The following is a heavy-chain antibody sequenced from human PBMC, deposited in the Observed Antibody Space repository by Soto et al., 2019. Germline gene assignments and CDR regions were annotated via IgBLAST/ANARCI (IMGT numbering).Heavy chain of an antibody. J-gene: IGHJ4*02. CDR2: IYYTGNT. CDR1: GGSISSNGHY. CDR3: AREQWGYDS. Sequence: QVQLQESGPELVKPSQTLSLTCTVSGGSISSNGHYWTWIRQHPGKGLEWIAYIYYTGNTYYNPSLNSRLSISVDTSKHQFSLNLRSVTAADTAVYYCAREQWGYDSWGQGTLVTVSS. V-gene: IGHV4-31*03. D-gene: IGHD2-15*01.